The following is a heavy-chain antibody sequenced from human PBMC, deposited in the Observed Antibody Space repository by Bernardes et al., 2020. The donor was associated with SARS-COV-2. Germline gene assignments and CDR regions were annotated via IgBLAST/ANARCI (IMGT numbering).Heavy chain of an antibody. CDR3: ARQDYYGSGSYGTGGMDV. J-gene: IGHJ6*02. Sequence: GESLKISCKVSGYSFSNYWIGWVRQMPGKGLEWMGIIYPGDSETRCSPSFQGQVTISADKSISTTYLQWSSLKASDTAMYYCARQDYYGSGSYGTGGMDVWGQGTTVTVSS. D-gene: IGHD3-10*01. V-gene: IGHV5-51*01. CDR1: GYSFSNYW. CDR2: IYPGDSET.